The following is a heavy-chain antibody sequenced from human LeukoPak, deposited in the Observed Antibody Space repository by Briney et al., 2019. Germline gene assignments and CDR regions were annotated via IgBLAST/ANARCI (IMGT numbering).Heavy chain of an antibody. J-gene: IGHJ4*02. CDR1: GFTFSSNS. V-gene: IGHV3-48*02. D-gene: IGHD3-3*01. Sequence: GGSLSLSCAASGFTFSSNSMNWVRQAPGKGLEWVSYISSSSSTIFYGDSVTGRFTISRDNAKNSLYLQMNSLRDEDTAVYYCAREDDEYYDFWSGYYTGGVVDYWGQGTLVTVSS. CDR2: ISSSSSTI. CDR3: AREDDEYYDFWSGYYTGGVVDY.